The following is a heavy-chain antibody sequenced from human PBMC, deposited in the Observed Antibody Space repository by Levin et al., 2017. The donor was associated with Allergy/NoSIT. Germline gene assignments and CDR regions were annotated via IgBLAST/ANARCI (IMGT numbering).Heavy chain of an antibody. CDR3: VTDLWDHDVLTGYCF. D-gene: IGHD3-9*01. Sequence: GASVKVSCKASGDTFAGHYMHWVRQAPGQGLEWIGWVNPDNGGTNYAQKFQGRVSLTMHTSISTAYMELIRLRSDDTAVYYCVTDLWDHDVLTGYCFWGQGTLVTVSS. J-gene: IGHJ4*02. CDR2: VNPDNGGT. CDR1: GDTFAGHY. V-gene: IGHV1-2*02.